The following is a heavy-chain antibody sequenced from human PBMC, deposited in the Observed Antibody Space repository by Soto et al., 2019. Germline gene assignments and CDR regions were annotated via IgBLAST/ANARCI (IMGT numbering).Heavy chain of an antibody. CDR3: ASTRGGSYSTSYFDY. CDR2: IYHSGST. CDR1: GGSISSSNW. J-gene: IGHJ4*02. D-gene: IGHD6-6*01. Sequence: SSETLSLTCAVSGGSISSSNWWSWVRQPPGKGLEWIGEIYHSGSTNYNPSLKSRVTISVDKSKNQFSLKLSSVTAADTAVYYCASTRGGSYSTSYFDYWGQGTLVTVSS. V-gene: IGHV4-4*02.